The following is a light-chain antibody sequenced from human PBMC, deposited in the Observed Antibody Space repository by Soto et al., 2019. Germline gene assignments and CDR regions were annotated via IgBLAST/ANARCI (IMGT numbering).Light chain of an antibody. V-gene: IGKV1-39*01. CDR1: QGISSY. J-gene: IGKJ1*01. CDR3: QQSYSTLWT. CDR2: TAS. Sequence: DIPMTQSPSTLSASVGDRVTITCRASQGISSYLAWYQQKPGKAHKLLIHTASTLQSGVQSRFSGSGSGTDFTLTISSLQPEDFATYYCQQSYSTLWTFGQGAKVDIK.